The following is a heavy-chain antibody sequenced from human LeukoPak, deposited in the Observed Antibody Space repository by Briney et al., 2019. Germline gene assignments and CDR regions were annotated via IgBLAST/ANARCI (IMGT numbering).Heavy chain of an antibody. J-gene: IGHJ6*03. Sequence: PSETLSLTCAVYGGSFSGYYSSWIRQPPGKGLEWIGEINHSGSTNYNPSLKSRVTISVDTSKNQFSLKLSSVTAADTAVYYCARFWAYYYYMDVWGKGTTVTVSS. D-gene: IGHD7-27*01. CDR3: ARFWAYYYYMDV. CDR2: INHSGST. CDR1: GGSFSGYY. V-gene: IGHV4-34*01.